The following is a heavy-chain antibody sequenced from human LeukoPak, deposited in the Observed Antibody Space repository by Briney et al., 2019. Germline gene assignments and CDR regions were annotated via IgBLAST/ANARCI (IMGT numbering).Heavy chain of an antibody. J-gene: IGHJ3*02. CDR2: IDANAKTT. V-gene: IGHV3-74*01. CDR1: GFTFSSYG. Sequence: GGSLRLSCAASGFTFSSYGMHWVRQAPGEGLVWVSRIDANAKTTSYADSVKGRFTISTDNAKKTLYLQMNSLRVEDTAVYYCLTVVETTIAAFDIWGQGTMVTVSS. CDR3: LTVVETTIAAFDI. D-gene: IGHD1-26*01.